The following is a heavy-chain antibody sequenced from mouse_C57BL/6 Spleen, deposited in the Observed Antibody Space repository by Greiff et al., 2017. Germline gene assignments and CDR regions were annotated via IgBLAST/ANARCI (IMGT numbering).Heavy chain of an antibody. CDR3: TRGDYGSSLGYFDV. CDR1: GYTFTDYE. J-gene: IGHJ1*03. V-gene: IGHV1-15*01. D-gene: IGHD1-1*01. CDR2: IDPETGGT. Sequence: VQLQQSGAELVRPGASVTLSCKASGYTFTDYEMHWVKQTPVHGLEWIGAIDPETGGTAYNQKFKGKAILTADKSSSTAYMELRSLTSEDSAVYYCTRGDYGSSLGYFDVWGTGTTVTVSS.